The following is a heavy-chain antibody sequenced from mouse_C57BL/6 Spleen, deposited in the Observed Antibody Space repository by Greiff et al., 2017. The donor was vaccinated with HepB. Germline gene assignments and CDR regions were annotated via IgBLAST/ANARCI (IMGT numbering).Heavy chain of an antibody. J-gene: IGHJ4*01. V-gene: IGHV1-42*01. CDR2: INPSTGGT. CDR1: GYSFTGYY. Sequence: EVQLQQSGPELVKPGASVKISCKASGYSFTGYYMNWVKQSPEKSLEWIGEINPSTGGTTYNQKFKAKATLTVDKSSSTAYMQLKSLTSEDSAVYYCARWGYDGTEAMDYWGQGTSVTVSS. CDR3: ARWGYDGTEAMDY. D-gene: IGHD2-2*01.